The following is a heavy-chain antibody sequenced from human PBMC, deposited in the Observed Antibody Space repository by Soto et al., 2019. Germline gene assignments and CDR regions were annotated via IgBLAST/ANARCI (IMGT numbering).Heavy chain of an antibody. CDR1: GYTFSNYG. J-gene: IGHJ3*02. CDR2: ISAYNGDT. CDR3: ARDRETTTTRRAFDI. D-gene: IGHD1-26*01. Sequence: QVQLVQSGAEVKKPGASVKVSCKASGYTFSNYGIGWLRQAPGQGLEWLAWISAYNGDTKSAQKLQGRVTVTTDVSTSTAYMELRSLRSDSTAVSYCARDRETTTTRRAFDIWGQGTMVTVSS. V-gene: IGHV1-18*01.